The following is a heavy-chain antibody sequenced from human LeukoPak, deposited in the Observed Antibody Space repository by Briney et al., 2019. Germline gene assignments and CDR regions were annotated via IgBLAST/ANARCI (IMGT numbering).Heavy chain of an antibody. J-gene: IGHJ4*02. V-gene: IGHV3-23*01. CDR1: GFTFSSYA. Sequence: GGSLRLSCAASGFTFSSYAMSWVRQAPGKGLGWVSAISGSGGSTYYADSVKGRFTISRDNSKNTLYLQMNSLRAEDTAVYYCAKDLWEEQWLDFDYWGQGTLVTVSS. D-gene: IGHD6-19*01. CDR3: AKDLWEEQWLDFDY. CDR2: ISGSGGST.